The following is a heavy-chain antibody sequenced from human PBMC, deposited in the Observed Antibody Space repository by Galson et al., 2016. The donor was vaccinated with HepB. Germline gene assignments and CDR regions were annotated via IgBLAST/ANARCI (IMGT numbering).Heavy chain of an antibody. CDR1: GFTFSSYY. CDR3: ARGDFYRLDV. J-gene: IGHJ6*02. CDR2: IQQDGSEK. Sequence: SLRLSCAASGFTFSSYYMAWVRQDPGKGLEWVAKIQQDGSEKYYVDSVKGRFTISRENAKNSLYLQINSMRAEDKAVYYCARGDFYRLDVWGQGTPVTVSS. D-gene: IGHD2/OR15-2a*01. V-gene: IGHV3-7*01.